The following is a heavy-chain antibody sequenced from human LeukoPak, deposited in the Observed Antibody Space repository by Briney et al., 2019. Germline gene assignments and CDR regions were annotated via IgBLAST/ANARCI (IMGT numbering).Heavy chain of an antibody. D-gene: IGHD3-16*01. Sequence: GSSVKVSCKASGGTFSSYAISWVRQAPGQGLEWMEGIIPIFGTANYAQKFQGRVTITADESTSTAYMELSSLRSEDTAVYYCAREAGGYWYFDLWGRGTLVTVSS. V-gene: IGHV1-69*01. CDR3: AREAGGYWYFDL. CDR2: IIPIFGTA. CDR1: GGTFSSYA. J-gene: IGHJ2*01.